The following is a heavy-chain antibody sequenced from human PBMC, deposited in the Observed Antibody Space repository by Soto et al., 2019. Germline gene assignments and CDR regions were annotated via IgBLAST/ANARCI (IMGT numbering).Heavy chain of an antibody. J-gene: IGHJ4*02. CDR2: ISYDGSNN. CDR3: GKALGELSPESYDY. V-gene: IGHV3-30*18. Sequence: TVGSLRLSCAASGVSFIGYGMHWVLQAPGKGLEWVAFISYDGSNNYYADSVKGRFTISRDSSKSTLYLQMNSLRPEDTAVYYCGKALGELSPESYDYWGQGTLVTVSS. D-gene: IGHD3-16*02. CDR1: GVSFIGYG.